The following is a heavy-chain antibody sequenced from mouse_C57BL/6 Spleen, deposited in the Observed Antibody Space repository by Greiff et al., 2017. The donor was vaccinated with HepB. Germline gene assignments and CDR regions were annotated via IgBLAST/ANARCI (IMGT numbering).Heavy chain of an antibody. Sequence: EVKLEESGGGLVKPGGSLKLSCAASGFTFSSYAMSWVRQTPEKRLEWVATISDGGSYTYYPDNVKGRFTISRDNAKNNLYLQMSHLKSEDTAMYYCVLTYGNLYYFDYWGQGTTLTVSS. D-gene: IGHD2-1*01. V-gene: IGHV5-4*03. CDR2: ISDGGSYT. J-gene: IGHJ2*01. CDR3: VLTYGNLYYFDY. CDR1: GFTFSSYA.